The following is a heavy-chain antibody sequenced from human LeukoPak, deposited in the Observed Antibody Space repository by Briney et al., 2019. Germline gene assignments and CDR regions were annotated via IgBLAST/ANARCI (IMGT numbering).Heavy chain of an antibody. Sequence: GGSLRLSCAASGFAFSSYAMGWVRQAPGKGLEWVSGISSSGGTTNYADSVKGRFTISRDNSKKTLWLQMNSLRAEDTAVYYCAVRSYCSSTSCLARYFDYWGQGALVTVSS. CDR3: AVRSYCSSTSCLARYFDY. J-gene: IGHJ4*02. D-gene: IGHD2-2*01. CDR2: ISSSGGTT. CDR1: GFAFSSYA. V-gene: IGHV3-23*01.